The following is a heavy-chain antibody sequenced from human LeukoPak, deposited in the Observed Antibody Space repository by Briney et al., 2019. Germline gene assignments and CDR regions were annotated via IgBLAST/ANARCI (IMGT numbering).Heavy chain of an antibody. V-gene: IGHV4-39*07. Sequence: SETLSLTCTVSSGSISTSNYYWSWIRQPPGKGLEWIGKINHSGSTNYNPSLKSRVTISVDTSKNQFSLKLSSVTAADTAVYYCARPVRRFITSMNWFDPWGQGTLVTVSS. CDR3: ARPVRRFITSMNWFDP. CDR2: INHSGST. D-gene: IGHD3-22*01. J-gene: IGHJ5*02. CDR1: SGSISTSNYY.